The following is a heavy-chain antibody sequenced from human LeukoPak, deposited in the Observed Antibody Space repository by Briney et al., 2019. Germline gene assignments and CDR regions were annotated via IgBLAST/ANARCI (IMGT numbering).Heavy chain of an antibody. V-gene: IGHV1-2*02. CDR2: INPYIGAI. CDR1: GFTFTDEY. CDR3: ARDPKSQLLLDY. Sequence: ASVKVSCKSSGFTFTDEYIHWVRQAPGQGREWMGWINPYIGAINYAQKFQGRVTLTRDTSISTAYMELSRLTSGDTAVYYCARDPKSQLLLDYWGQGTLVTVSS. D-gene: IGHD2-2*01. J-gene: IGHJ4*02.